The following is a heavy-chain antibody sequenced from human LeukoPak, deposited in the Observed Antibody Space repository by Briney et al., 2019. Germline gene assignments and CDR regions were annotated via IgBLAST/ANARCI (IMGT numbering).Heavy chain of an antibody. CDR3: ARVAYYDYVWGSYRSYYFDY. CDR2: IKQDGSEK. D-gene: IGHD3-16*02. Sequence: GGSLRLSCAASGFTFSSYWMSWVRQAPGKGLEWVANIKQDGSEKYYVDSVKGRFTISRDNAKNSLYLQMNSLRAEDTAVYYCARVAYYDYVWGSYRSYYFDYRGQGTLVTVSS. J-gene: IGHJ4*02. CDR1: GFTFSSYW. V-gene: IGHV3-7*01.